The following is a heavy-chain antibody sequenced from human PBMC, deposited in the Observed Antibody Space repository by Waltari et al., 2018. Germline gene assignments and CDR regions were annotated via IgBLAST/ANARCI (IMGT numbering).Heavy chain of an antibody. CDR2: ISGNGGDT. CDR1: GFPFSRFA. Sequence: VQLLESGGGLVQPGGSLRLSCSVSGFPFSRFAFVGVRQTPGKGPKWVSTISGNGGDTSYGDAVKGRFTISRDNSKNTLYLQMNGLKAEDTAVYYCANRAIASSEWWDLDYWGQGTLVTVSS. J-gene: IGHJ4*02. CDR3: ANRAIASSEWWDLDY. D-gene: IGHD6-19*01. V-gene: IGHV3-23*01.